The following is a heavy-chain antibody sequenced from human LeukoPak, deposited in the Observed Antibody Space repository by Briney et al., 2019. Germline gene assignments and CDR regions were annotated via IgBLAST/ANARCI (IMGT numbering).Heavy chain of an antibody. D-gene: IGHD7-27*01. J-gene: IGHJ4*02. Sequence: PGGSLRLSCAASGFTFSSYSMNWVRQAPGKGLEWVSYISSSGSTIYYAGSVKGRFTISRDNAKNSLYLQMNSLRAEDTAVYYCAKVGWGLFDYWGQGTLVTVSS. V-gene: IGHV3-48*04. CDR3: AKVGWGLFDY. CDR1: GFTFSSYS. CDR2: ISSSGSTI.